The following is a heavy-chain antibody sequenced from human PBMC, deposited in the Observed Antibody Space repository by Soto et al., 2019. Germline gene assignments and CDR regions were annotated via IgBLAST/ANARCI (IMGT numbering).Heavy chain of an antibody. J-gene: IGHJ6*02. CDR1: GGSISSYY. D-gene: IGHD3-3*01. CDR2: IYYSGST. Sequence: SGTLSLTCTVSGGSISSYYWSWIRQPPGKGLEWIGYIYYSGSTNYNPSLKSRVTISVDTSKNQFSLKLSSVTAADTAVYYCARERRVTIFGVVIPRGMDVWGQGTTVTVSS. V-gene: IGHV4-59*01. CDR3: ARERRVTIFGVVIPRGMDV.